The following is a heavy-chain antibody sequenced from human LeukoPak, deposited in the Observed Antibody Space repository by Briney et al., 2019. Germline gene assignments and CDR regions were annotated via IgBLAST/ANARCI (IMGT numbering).Heavy chain of an antibody. CDR2: INGVESYT. V-gene: IGHV3-74*01. CDR1: GFTFRDHW. D-gene: IGHD3-3*01. J-gene: IGHJ4*02. CDR3: ARGPALTSGFADF. Sequence: PGGSLRLSCAASGFTFRDHWMHWIRQAPGKELVWISHINGVESYTNYADSVKGRFSISRDNAKNTLYLQVTSLRAEDTAVYSCARGPALTSGFADFWGQGTMVTVSS.